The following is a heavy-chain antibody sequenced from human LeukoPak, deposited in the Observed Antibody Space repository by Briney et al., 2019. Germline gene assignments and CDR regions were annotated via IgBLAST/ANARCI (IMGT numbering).Heavy chain of an antibody. J-gene: IGHJ4*02. D-gene: IGHD1-26*01. V-gene: IGHV3-23*01. CDR2: ISGSGGST. CDR1: GFPFSSYS. CDR3: AKGREAYSGSYTPFAS. Sequence: GGSLRLSCAASGFPFSSYSMNWVRQAPGKGLEWVSAISGSGGSTYYADSVKGRFTISRDNSKSTLYLQMNSLRAEDTAVYYCAKGREAYSGSYTPFASWGQGILVTVSS.